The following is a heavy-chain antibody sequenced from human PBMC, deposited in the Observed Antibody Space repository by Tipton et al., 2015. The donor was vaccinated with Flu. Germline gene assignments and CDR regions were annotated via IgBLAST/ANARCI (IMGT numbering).Heavy chain of an antibody. D-gene: IGHD1-26*01. CDR1: GFTFSSHW. CDR2: VNSDGSST. V-gene: IGHV3-74*01. J-gene: IGHJ1*01. Sequence: SLRLSCAASGFTFSSHWMHWVSHVNSDGSSTNYADSVKGRFTISRDNAKNTLYLQMNSLRAEDTAVYYCARGCIVGPTCTSLQNWGQGTLVTVSS. CDR3: ARGCIVGPTCTSLQN.